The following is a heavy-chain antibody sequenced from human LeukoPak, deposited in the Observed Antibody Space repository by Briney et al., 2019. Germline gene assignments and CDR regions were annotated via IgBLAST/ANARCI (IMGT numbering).Heavy chain of an antibody. CDR3: AKTISAAGTGI. D-gene: IGHD6-13*01. V-gene: IGHV3-66*01. CDR1: GFTVSSNY. J-gene: IGHJ4*02. CDR2: IYSGGST. Sequence: GGSLRLSCAASGFTVSSNYMSWVRQAPGKGLEWVSVIYSGGSTYYADSVKGRFTISRDNSKNTLYLQMNSLRADDTAVYYCAKTISAAGTGIWGQGTLVTVSS.